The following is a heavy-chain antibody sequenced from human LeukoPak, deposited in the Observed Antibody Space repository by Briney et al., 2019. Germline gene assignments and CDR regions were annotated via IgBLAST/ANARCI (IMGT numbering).Heavy chain of an antibody. CDR3: ARSPLGGITIFGVPPRWFDP. CDR2: IIPIFGTA. J-gene: IGHJ5*02. D-gene: IGHD3-3*01. V-gene: IGHV1-69*13. Sequence: SVKVSCKASGGTFSSYAISWVRQAPGQGLEWMGGIIPIFGTANYAQKFQGRVTITADESTSTAYMELSSLRSEDTAVYYCARSPLGGITIFGVPPRWFDPWGQGTLVTVSS. CDR1: GGTFSSYA.